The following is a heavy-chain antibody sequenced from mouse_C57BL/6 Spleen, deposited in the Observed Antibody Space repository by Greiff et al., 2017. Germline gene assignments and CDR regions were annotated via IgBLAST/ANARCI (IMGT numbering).Heavy chain of an antibody. CDR2: ISDGGSYN. CDR3: AREGYDGSRDFDV. V-gene: IGHV5-4*01. J-gene: IGHJ1*03. Sequence: EVKLMESGGGLVKPGGSLKLSCAASGFNFSSYAMSWVRQTPEKRLEWVATISDGGSYNYYPDNVKGRFTISRDNAKNNLYLQMSHLKSEDTAMYDCAREGYDGSRDFDVWGTGTTVTVSS. CDR1: GFNFSSYA. D-gene: IGHD1-1*01.